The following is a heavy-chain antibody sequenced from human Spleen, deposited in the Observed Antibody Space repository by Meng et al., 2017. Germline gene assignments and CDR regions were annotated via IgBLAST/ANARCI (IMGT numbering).Heavy chain of an antibody. Sequence: QLQLQESGSGLVKPSQTLSLTCAVSGGSISSVGYSWNWIRQPPGKGLEWIGEIPHRGSSAYNPSLKSRVSMSIDKSKNQFSLKLTSVTAADTAVYHCLRGSGGSVWGQGTLVTVSS. J-gene: IGHJ1*01. CDR1: GGSISSVGYS. D-gene: IGHD3-10*01. V-gene: IGHV4-30-2*01. CDR3: LRGSGGSV. CDR2: IPHRGSS.